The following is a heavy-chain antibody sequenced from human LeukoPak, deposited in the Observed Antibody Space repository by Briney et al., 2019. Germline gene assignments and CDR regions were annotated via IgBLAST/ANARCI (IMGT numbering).Heavy chain of an antibody. J-gene: IGHJ3*02. CDR2: IYYSGST. CDR3: ARESPLLYGSGRDAFDI. V-gene: IGHV4-59*06. D-gene: IGHD3-10*01. Sequence: SETLSLTCTVSGGSITSYYWSWIRQHPGKGLEWIGYIYYSGSTYHNPSLKSRVTISVDTSKNQFSLKLSSVTAADTAVYYCARESPLLYGSGRDAFDIWGQGTMVTVSS. CDR1: GGSITSYY.